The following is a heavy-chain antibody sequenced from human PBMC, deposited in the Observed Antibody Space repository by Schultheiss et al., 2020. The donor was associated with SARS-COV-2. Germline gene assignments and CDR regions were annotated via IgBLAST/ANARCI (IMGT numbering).Heavy chain of an antibody. D-gene: IGHD6-19*01. Sequence: SQTLSLTCTVSGGSVTSHSYYWGWIRQPPGKGLEWIGSIYYSGSTYYNPSLKSRVTISVDTSKNQFSLKLSSVTAADTAVYYCARHYSGYSSGWSPGPGLYYYYYGMDVWGQGTTVTVSS. CDR1: GGSVTSHSYY. V-gene: IGHV4-39*01. J-gene: IGHJ6*02. CDR2: IYYSGST. CDR3: ARHYSGYSSGWSPGPGLYYYYYGMDV.